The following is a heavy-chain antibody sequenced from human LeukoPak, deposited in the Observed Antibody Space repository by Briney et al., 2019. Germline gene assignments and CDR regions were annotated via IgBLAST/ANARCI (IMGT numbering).Heavy chain of an antibody. CDR2: INPNSGGT. Sequence: GASVKVSCKASGYTFTGYYMHWVRQAPGQGLEWMGWINPNSGGTNYAQKFQGRVTMTRDTSISTAYMELSRLRSDDTAVYYCARDSCSGGSCYPYYFDYWVQGTLVTVSS. D-gene: IGHD2-15*01. J-gene: IGHJ4*02. CDR3: ARDSCSGGSCYPYYFDY. V-gene: IGHV1-2*02. CDR1: GYTFTGYY.